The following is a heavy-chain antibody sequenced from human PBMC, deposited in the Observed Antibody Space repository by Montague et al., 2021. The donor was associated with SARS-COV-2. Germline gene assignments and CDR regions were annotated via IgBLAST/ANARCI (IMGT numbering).Heavy chain of an antibody. Sequence: SETLSLTCTASGASVRTYYWSWIRQSAGKKLEWMGRLYTSGSTYYNPSFKSRVTMSLDTSENLFSLNLSSMTAADTAVYYCARGTQASDRLLSPGFDYWGQGTLVTVSS. CDR3: ARGTQASDRLLSPGFDY. J-gene: IGHJ4*02. V-gene: IGHV4-4*07. CDR2: LYTSGST. D-gene: IGHD3-9*01. CDR1: GASVRTYY.